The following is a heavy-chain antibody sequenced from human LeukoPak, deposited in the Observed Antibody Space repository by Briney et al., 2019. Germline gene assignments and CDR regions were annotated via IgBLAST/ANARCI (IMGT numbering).Heavy chain of an antibody. V-gene: IGHV3-72*01. CDR3: VRVCGGASCYPAFDY. CDR2: TRNKANTYTT. D-gene: IGHD2-15*01. Sequence: GGSLRLSCAASGLTFSDHYMDWVRQAPGKGLEWVGRTRNKANTYTTEYAASVKGRFTISRDDSNNSLYLQMNSLKTEDTAVYYCVRVCGGASCYPAFDYWGPGTLVTVSS. CDR1: GLTFSDHY. J-gene: IGHJ4*02.